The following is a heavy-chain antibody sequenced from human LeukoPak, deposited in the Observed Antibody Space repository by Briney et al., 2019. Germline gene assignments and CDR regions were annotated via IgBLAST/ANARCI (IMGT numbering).Heavy chain of an antibody. V-gene: IGHV1-69*05. CDR1: GGTFSSYA. CDR3: ARGPYYDILTGFDP. CDR2: IIPIFGTA. Sequence: ASVKVSCKASGGTFSSYAISWVRQAPGQGLEWMGGIIPIFGTANYAQKFQGRVTITTDESTSTAYMELSSLRSEDTAVYYFARGPYYDILTGFDPWGQGTLVTVSS. D-gene: IGHD3-9*01. J-gene: IGHJ5*02.